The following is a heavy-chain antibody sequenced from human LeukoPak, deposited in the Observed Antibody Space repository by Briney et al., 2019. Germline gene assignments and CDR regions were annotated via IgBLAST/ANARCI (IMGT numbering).Heavy chain of an antibody. Sequence: SETLSLTCTVSGGSISSSSYYWGWLRQPPGKGLEWIGSIYYSGSTYYNPSLKSRVTISVDTSKNQFSLKLSSVTAADTAVYYCARETVRDYFDYWGQGTLVTVSS. J-gene: IGHJ4*02. CDR3: ARETVRDYFDY. CDR2: IYYSGST. CDR1: GGSISSSSYY. V-gene: IGHV4-39*01.